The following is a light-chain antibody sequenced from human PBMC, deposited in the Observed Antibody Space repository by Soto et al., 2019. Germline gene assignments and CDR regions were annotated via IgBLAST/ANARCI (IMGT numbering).Light chain of an antibody. Sequence: EILITQSPASLSVSPGERATLSCRASQSVSSNLAWYQQKPGQAPRLLIYGASTTATGIPARFSGSGSGTEFTLAISSLQSEDFAFYYCHQYNNWPSFGQGTRLEIK. J-gene: IGKJ5*01. CDR1: QSVSSN. CDR3: HQYNNWPS. CDR2: GAS. V-gene: IGKV3-15*01.